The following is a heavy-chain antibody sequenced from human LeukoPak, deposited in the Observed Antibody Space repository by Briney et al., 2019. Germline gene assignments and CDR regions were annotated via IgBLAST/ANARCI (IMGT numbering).Heavy chain of an antibody. CDR1: GGSISSSSYY. CDR3: ATMVRGTEFDY. CDR2: IYHSGST. V-gene: IGHV4-39*07. D-gene: IGHD3-10*01. Sequence: TASETLSLTCTVSGGSISSSSYYWGWIRQPPGKGLEWIGYIYHSGSTYYNPSLKSRVTISVDRSKNQFSLKLSSVTAADTAVYYCATMVRGTEFDYWGQGTLVTVSS. J-gene: IGHJ4*02.